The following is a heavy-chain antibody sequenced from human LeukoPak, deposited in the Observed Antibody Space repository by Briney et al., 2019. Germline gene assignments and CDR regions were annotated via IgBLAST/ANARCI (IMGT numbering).Heavy chain of an antibody. CDR3: ARGRQDVTMIVVVMTAVSYYLDV. D-gene: IGHD3-22*01. J-gene: IGHJ6*03. CDR2: INPSGGT. V-gene: IGHV4-34*01. Sequence: KPSETLSLTCAVYGGSFSDYSWSWIRQPPGKGLEWIGEINPSGGTNHNPSLKSRVTISVDTSKNQFSLELSSVTAADTAVYYCARGRQDVTMIVVVMTAVSYYLDVWGKGTTVTVS. CDR1: GGSFSDYS.